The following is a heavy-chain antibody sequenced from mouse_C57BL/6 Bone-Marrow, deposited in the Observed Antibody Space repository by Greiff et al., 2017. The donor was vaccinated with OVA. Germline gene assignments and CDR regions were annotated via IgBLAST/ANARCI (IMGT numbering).Heavy chain of an antibody. CDR1: GYTFTSYW. D-gene: IGHD1-1*01. J-gene: IGHJ3*01. Sequence: QVQLQQPGAELVKPGASVKLSCKASGYTFTSYWMQWVKQRPGQGLEWIGEIDPSDSYTNYNQKFKGKATLTVDTSSSTAYMQLSSLTSEDSAVYYCARERLLWFAYWGQGTLVTVSA. CDR3: ARERLLWFAY. CDR2: IDPSDSYT. V-gene: IGHV1-50*01.